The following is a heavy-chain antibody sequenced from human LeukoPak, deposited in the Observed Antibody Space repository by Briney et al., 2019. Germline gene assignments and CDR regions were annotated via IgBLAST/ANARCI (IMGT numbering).Heavy chain of an antibody. CDR2: ISSSGSTI. CDR1: GFTFSSYE. CDR3: AEPGITMIGGV. Sequence: HPGGSLRLSCAASGFTFSSYEMNWVRQAPGKGPEWVSYISSSGSTIYYADSVKGRFTISRDNAKNSLYLQMNSLRAEDTAVYYCAEPGITMIGGVWGKGTTVTISS. V-gene: IGHV3-48*03. J-gene: IGHJ6*04. D-gene: IGHD3-10*02.